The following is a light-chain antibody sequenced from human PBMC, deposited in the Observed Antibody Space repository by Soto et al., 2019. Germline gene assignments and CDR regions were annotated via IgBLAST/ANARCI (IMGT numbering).Light chain of an antibody. J-gene: IGKJ5*01. CDR2: GSS. V-gene: IGKV3-20*01. CDR3: QQYGSSPTIT. CDR1: QSVSSY. Sequence: EIVLTQSPATLSLSPGERATLSCRASQSVSSYLAWYQQKPGQAPRLLIYGSSSRATDIPDRFSGSGSGTDFTLTISRLEPEDFAVYYCQQYGSSPTITFGQGTRLEIK.